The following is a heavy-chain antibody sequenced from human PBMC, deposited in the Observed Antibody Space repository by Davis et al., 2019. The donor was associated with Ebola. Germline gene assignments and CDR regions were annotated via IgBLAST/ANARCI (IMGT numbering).Heavy chain of an antibody. Sequence: MPGGSLRLSCTVSGGSISSRSYYWGWIRQPPGKGLEWIGSIYYSGATYYNPSLKSRVTISVDTSKNQFSLKLSSVTAADTAVYYCARHIYYSDSSGYDFSFDYWGQGTLVTVSS. CDR1: GGSISSRSYY. CDR3: ARHIYYSDSSGYDFSFDY. CDR2: IYYSGAT. V-gene: IGHV4-39*01. D-gene: IGHD3-22*01. J-gene: IGHJ4*02.